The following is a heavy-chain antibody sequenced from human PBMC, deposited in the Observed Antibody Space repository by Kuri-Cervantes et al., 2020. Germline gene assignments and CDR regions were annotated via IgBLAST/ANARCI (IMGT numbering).Heavy chain of an antibody. CDR2: ISPSNGDT. Sequence: ASVKVSCKASGYTFTSYGISWVRQATGQGLEWLGWISPSNGDTNYAQKFQGRVTMTTDTSTSTAYMELTSLRSDDTAVYFCARDRITVSGLDYWGQGTRVTVSS. CDR1: GYTFTSYG. CDR3: ARDRITVSGLDY. J-gene: IGHJ4*02. D-gene: IGHD6-19*01. V-gene: IGHV1-18*01.